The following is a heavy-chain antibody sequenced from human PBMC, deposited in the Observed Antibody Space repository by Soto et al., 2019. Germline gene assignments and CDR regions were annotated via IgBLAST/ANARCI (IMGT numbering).Heavy chain of an antibody. CDR2: MSPNSGNT. V-gene: IGHV1-8*01. D-gene: IGHD4-4*01. Sequence: ASVKVSCKASGYTFTDYNINWVRQAAGQGLEWMGWMSPNSGNTGYAQKFQGRITMTGDTSITTVYMELSSLRSDDTAVYYCARGYSNGNWFDPWGQGTLVT. J-gene: IGHJ5*02. CDR3: ARGYSNGNWFDP. CDR1: GYTFTDYN.